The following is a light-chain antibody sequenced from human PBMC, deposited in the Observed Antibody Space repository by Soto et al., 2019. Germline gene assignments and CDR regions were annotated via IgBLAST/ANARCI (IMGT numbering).Light chain of an antibody. CDR3: QQYRSSRT. Sequence: EIVMTQSPATLSVSPGERATLSCRASQSVSSNLAWYQQKPGQAPRLLIYGISSRATGIPDRFSGSGSGTDFTLTISKLEPEDFAVYYCQQYRSSRTFGQGTKVDIK. CDR1: QSVSSN. CDR2: GIS. J-gene: IGKJ1*01. V-gene: IGKV3-20*01.